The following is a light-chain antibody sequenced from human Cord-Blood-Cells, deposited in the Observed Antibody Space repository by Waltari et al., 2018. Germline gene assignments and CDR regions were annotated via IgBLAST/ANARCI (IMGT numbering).Light chain of an antibody. CDR3: SSYTSSSTSV. Sequence: QSALTQPASVSGSPGQSITISCTGTSSDVGGYNYVSCYQPHPGTAPKLMIYEVSNRPWWVANRCSSYKSGNTASLTSSGLQAEDWADYYCSSYTSSSTSVFGTGTKVTGL. CDR2: EVS. J-gene: IGLJ1*01. CDR1: SSDVGGYNY. V-gene: IGLV2-14*01.